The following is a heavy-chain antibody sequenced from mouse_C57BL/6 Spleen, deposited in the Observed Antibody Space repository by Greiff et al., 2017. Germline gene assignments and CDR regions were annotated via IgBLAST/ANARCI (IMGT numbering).Heavy chain of an antibody. V-gene: IGHV1-76*01. Sequence: VQLQQSGAELVRPGASVKLSCKASGYTFTDYYINWVKQRPGQGLEWIARIYPGSGNTYYNEKFKGKATLTAEKSSSTAYMQLSSLTSEDSAVYFCARGYSDSGDDYWGQGTTLTVSS. CDR3: ARGYSDSGDDY. CDR2: IYPGSGNT. J-gene: IGHJ2*01. D-gene: IGHD2-12*01. CDR1: GYTFTDYY.